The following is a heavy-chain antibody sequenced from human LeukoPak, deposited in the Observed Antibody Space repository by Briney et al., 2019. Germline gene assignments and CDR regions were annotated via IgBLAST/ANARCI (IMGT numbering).Heavy chain of an antibody. Sequence: GGSLRLSCAASGFTFSSYGMHWVRQAPGKGLEWVAFIRYDGSKKYYTDSVKGRFTISRDNSKNTLYLQMNSLRAEDTAVYYCAKDLESSGWYPYYFDYWGQGTLVTVSS. V-gene: IGHV3-30*02. D-gene: IGHD6-19*01. J-gene: IGHJ4*02. CDR3: AKDLESSGWYPYYFDY. CDR1: GFTFSSYG. CDR2: IRYDGSKK.